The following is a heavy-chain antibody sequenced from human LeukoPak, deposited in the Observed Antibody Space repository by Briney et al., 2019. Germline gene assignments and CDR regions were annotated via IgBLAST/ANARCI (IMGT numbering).Heavy chain of an antibody. CDR2: IYYSGST. CDR1: GGSIGSYY. D-gene: IGHD3-22*01. Sequence: SETLSLTCTVSGGSIGSYYWSWIRQPPGKGLEWIGYIYYSGSTNYNPSLKSRVTISVDTSKNQFSLKLSSVTAADTAVYYCARLSYYDSSGYYYDAFDIWGQGTMVTVSS. CDR3: ARLSYYDSSGYYYDAFDI. V-gene: IGHV4-59*01. J-gene: IGHJ3*02.